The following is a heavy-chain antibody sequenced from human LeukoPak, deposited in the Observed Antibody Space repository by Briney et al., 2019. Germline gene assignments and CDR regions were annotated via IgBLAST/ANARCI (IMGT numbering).Heavy chain of an antibody. CDR2: ISGSGGST. Sequence: GGSLRLSCAASGFTFSSYGMSWVRQAPGKGLEWVSAISGSGGSTYYADSVKGRFTISRDNSKNTLYLQMNSLRAEDTAIYYCASDQRLLSFLKWGQGTLVTVSS. D-gene: IGHD3-3*01. CDR3: ASDQRLLSFLK. CDR1: GFTFSSYG. V-gene: IGHV3-23*01. J-gene: IGHJ4*02.